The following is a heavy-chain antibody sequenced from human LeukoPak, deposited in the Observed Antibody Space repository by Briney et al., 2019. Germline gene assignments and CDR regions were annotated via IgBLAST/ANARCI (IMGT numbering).Heavy chain of an antibody. V-gene: IGHV3-9*01. CDR3: AGGRYYYYGMDV. Sequence: GGSLRLSCAASGFTFDDYAMHWVRQAPGEGLEWVSGISWNSGSIGYADSVKGRFTISRDNAKNSLYLQMNSLRAEDTALYYCAGGRYYYYGMDVWGQGTTVTVSS. D-gene: IGHD3-16*01. J-gene: IGHJ6*02. CDR1: GFTFDDYA. CDR2: ISWNSGSI.